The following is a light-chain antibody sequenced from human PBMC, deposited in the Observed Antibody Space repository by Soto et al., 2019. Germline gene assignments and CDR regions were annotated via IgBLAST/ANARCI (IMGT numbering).Light chain of an antibody. J-gene: IGKJ3*01. CDR1: QSVSSRF. Sequence: EIVLTQSPGTLSLSPGERATLSCRASQSVSSRFLAWYQQKPGQAPRLLMYGASSRATGIPDRFSGTGSGTDFTLTINSLQPEDFATYYCQQSYTTPQFTFGPGTKVDIK. CDR2: GAS. V-gene: IGKV3-20*01. CDR3: QQSYTTPQFT.